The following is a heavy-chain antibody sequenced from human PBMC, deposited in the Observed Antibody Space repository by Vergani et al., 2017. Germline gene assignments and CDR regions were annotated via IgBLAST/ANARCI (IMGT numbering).Heavy chain of an antibody. CDR3: ARDSALRDIVVVPAAIPHFDY. CDR2: ISAYNGNT. J-gene: IGHJ4*02. V-gene: IGHV1-18*04. Sequence: QVQLVQSGAEVKKPGASVTVSCKASGYTFTSYGISWVRQAPGQGLEWMGWISAYNGNTNYAQKLQGRVTMTTDTSTSTAYMELRSLRSDDTAVYYCARDSALRDIVVVPAAIPHFDYWGQGTLVTVSS. D-gene: IGHD2-2*01. CDR1: GYTFTSYG.